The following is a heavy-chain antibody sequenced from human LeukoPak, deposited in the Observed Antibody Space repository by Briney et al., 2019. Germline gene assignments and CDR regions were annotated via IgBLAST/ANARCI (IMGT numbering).Heavy chain of an antibody. CDR2: IYSSGST. CDR3: ASQYYDFWSGCYPNYGMDV. V-gene: IGHV4-59*12. J-gene: IGHJ6*02. CDR1: GGSISGYF. Sequence: SETLSLTCTVSGGSISGYFWNWIRQTPGKGLEWIGNIYSSGSTNYNPSLKSRVTMSVDTSKNQFSLKLSSVTAADTAVYYCASQYYDFWSGCYPNYGMDVWGQGTTVTVSS. D-gene: IGHD3-3*01.